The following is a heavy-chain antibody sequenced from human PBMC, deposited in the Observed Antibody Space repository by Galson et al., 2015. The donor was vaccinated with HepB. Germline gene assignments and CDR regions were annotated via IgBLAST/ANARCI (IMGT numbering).Heavy chain of an antibody. CDR2: ISWDGGST. V-gene: IGHV3-43*01. CDR1: GFTFDDYT. D-gene: IGHD4-17*01. Sequence: SLRLSCAASGFTFDDYTMHWVRQAPGKGLEWVSLISWDGGSTYYADSVKGRFTISRDNSKNSLYLQMNSLRTEDTALYYCAKGPNDYGDYFFDYWGQGTLVTVSS. J-gene: IGHJ4*02. CDR3: AKGPNDYGDYFFDY.